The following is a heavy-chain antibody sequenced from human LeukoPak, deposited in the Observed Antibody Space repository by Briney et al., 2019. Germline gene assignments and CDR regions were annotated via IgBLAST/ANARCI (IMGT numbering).Heavy chain of an antibody. Sequence: SETLSLTCTVSGGSIRNYYWSWIRQPPGKGLEWIGYIYYSGSAIYSPSLKSRVTISVDTSKNQFSLRLSSVTAADTAVYYCARGPEWYYFDYWGQGTLVTVSS. J-gene: IGHJ4*02. CDR3: ARGPEWYYFDY. D-gene: IGHD3-3*01. CDR1: GGSIRNYY. V-gene: IGHV4-59*08. CDR2: IYYSGSA.